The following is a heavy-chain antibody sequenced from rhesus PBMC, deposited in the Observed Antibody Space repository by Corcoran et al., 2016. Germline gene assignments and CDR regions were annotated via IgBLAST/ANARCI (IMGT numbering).Heavy chain of an antibody. CDR2: ISGSSGST. CDR1: GGSVSSSNW. V-gene: IGHV4-65*01. J-gene: IGHJ4*01. CDR3: ASRYSNYWSY. D-gene: IGHD4-23*01. Sequence: QVQLQESGPGLVKPSETLSLTCAVPGGSVSSSNWWSWIRQPPGKGLEWIGYISGSSGSTYYNPSLKSRVTISTDTSKNQFSLKLSSVTAADTAVYYCASRYSNYWSYWGQGVLVTVSS.